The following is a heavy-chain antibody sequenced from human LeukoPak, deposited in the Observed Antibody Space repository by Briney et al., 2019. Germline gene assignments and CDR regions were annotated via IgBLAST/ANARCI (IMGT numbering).Heavy chain of an antibody. V-gene: IGHV3-11*01. D-gene: IGHD2-2*01. CDR1: GFTFGDYY. Sequence: GGSLRLSCAASGFTFGDYYMSWIRQAPGKGLEWVSYISSSGSTIYYADSVKGRFTISRDNAKNSLYLQMNSLRAEDTAVYYCARDHRDIVVVPAALFDYWGQGTLVTVSS. CDR3: ARDHRDIVVVPAALFDY. J-gene: IGHJ4*02. CDR2: ISSSGSTI.